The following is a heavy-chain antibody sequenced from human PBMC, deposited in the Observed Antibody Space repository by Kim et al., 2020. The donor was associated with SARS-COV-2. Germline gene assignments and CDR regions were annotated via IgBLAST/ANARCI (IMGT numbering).Heavy chain of an antibody. CDR1: GFTFSSYA. CDR2: ISYDGSNK. Sequence: GGSLRLSCAASGFTFSSYAMHWVRQAPGKGLEWVAVISYDGSNKYYADSVKGRFTISRDNSKNTLYLQMNSLRAEDTAVYYCARSSHPTSFDYWGQGTLVTVSS. J-gene: IGHJ4*02. CDR3: ARSSHPTSFDY. D-gene: IGHD3-16*01. V-gene: IGHV3-30*04.